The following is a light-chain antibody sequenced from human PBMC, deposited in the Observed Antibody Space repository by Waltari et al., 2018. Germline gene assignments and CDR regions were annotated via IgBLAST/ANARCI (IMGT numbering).Light chain of an antibody. J-gene: IGKJ4*01. CDR1: QSLNTN. CDR3: QQYHNLPAT. CDR2: GAS. V-gene: IGKV3-15*01. Sequence: EIVMTQSPATLSVSPGERATLSCRASQSLNTNLAWYQQKPGQAPRLLIYGASTRATGIPARFSGHGSGTDFTLTISSLQPEDLATYFCQQYHNLPATFGGGTKVESK.